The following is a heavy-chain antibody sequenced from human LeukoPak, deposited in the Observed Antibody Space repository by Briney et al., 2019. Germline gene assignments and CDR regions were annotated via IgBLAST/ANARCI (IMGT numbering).Heavy chain of an antibody. CDR2: IYYTGTT. CDR3: ARDNSGVFDY. Sequence: SETLSLTCTVTGGFISSGGYYWNWIRQFPGESLEWIGYIYYTGTTSYNPSLKTRLTLSVDTSKNQFSLRLSSVTAADTAVYYCARDNSGVFDYWGQGTLVTVSS. J-gene: IGHJ4*02. D-gene: IGHD3-10*01. V-gene: IGHV4-31*03. CDR1: GGFISSGGYY.